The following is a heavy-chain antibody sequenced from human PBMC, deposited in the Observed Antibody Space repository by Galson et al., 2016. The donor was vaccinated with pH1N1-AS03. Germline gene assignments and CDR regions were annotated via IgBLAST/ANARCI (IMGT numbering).Heavy chain of an antibody. CDR2: IDPSDSYI. D-gene: IGHD2-15*01. V-gene: IGHV5-10-1*01. CDR1: QYKFSDYW. Sequence: QSGAEVKKPGESLTVSCETSQYKFSDYWVHWLRQVPGKGLEWLGRIDPSDSYIDYSPSFRGHVSISVDRSISTAYLQWRSLGASDTAVYYCAAAKKGTPPIFFYYTVDVWGQGTTVIVSS. J-gene: IGHJ6*02. CDR3: AAAKKGTPPIFFYYTVDV.